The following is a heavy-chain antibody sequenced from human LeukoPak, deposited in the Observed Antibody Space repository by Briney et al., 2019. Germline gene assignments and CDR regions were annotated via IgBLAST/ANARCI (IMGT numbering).Heavy chain of an antibody. D-gene: IGHD3-3*01. V-gene: IGHV4-34*01. CDR3: GRVRVEDY. Sequence: SETQSLTCADPGGSFSGYYWSWVRQPPGKGLEWIGEINHSGSTNYNPSLKSRVTISVDTSKNQFSLKLSSVYAADTAGYYCGRVRVEDYWGRGGPVTVSS. J-gene: IGHJ4*02. CDR2: INHSGST. CDR1: GGSFSGYY.